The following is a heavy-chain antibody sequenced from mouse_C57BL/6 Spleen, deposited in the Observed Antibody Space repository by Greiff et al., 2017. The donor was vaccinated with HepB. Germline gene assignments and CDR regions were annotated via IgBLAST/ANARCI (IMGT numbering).Heavy chain of an antibody. CDR3: ARAYSNYEGTDV. V-gene: IGHV1-55*01. Sequence: QVQLQQPGAELVKPGASVKMSCKASGYTFTSYWITWVKQRPGQGLEWIGDIYPGSGSTNYNEKFKSKATLTVDTSSSTAYMQLSSLTSEDSAVYYCARAYSNYEGTDVWGTGTTVTVSS. CDR1: GYTFTSYW. J-gene: IGHJ1*03. CDR2: IYPGSGST. D-gene: IGHD2-5*01.